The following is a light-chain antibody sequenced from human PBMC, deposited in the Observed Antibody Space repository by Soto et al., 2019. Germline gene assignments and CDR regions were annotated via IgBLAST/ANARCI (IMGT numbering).Light chain of an antibody. CDR2: DVS. Sequence: QSVLTQPASVSGSPGQSITISCTGTSSDVGGYNYVSWYQQHPGKATKLMIFDVSDRPSGVSSRFSGSKSGNTASLTITGLQAEDEADYYCSSYTTSSTPHYVFGPGTKVTVL. V-gene: IGLV2-14*01. CDR1: SSDVGGYNY. CDR3: SSYTTSSTPHYV. J-gene: IGLJ1*01.